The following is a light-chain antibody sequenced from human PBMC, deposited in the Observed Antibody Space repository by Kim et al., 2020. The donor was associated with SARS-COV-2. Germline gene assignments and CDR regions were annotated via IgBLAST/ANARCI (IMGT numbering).Light chain of an antibody. Sequence: GRSITISCTGTSSDVGGYNYVSWYQQHPGKAPKLMIYDVSKRPSGVSNRFSGSKSGDTASLTISGLQAEDEADYYCSSYTSSSTLVFGGGTPLTVL. CDR3: SSYTSSSTLV. J-gene: IGLJ2*01. V-gene: IGLV2-14*04. CDR1: SSDVGGYNY. CDR2: DVS.